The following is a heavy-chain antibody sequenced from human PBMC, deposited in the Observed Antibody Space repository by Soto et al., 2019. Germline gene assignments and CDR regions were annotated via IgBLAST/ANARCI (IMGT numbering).Heavy chain of an antibody. CDR1: GFTFSNAW. D-gene: IGHD2-2*01. CDR3: TTDPHSIVVVPTGP. Sequence: LRLSCAASGFTFSNAWMSWVRQAPGKGLEWVGRIKSKTDGGTTDYAAPVKGRFTISRDDSKNTLYLQMNSLKTEDTAVYYCTTDPHSIVVVPTGPWGQGTLVTVSS. J-gene: IGHJ5*02. V-gene: IGHV3-15*01. CDR2: IKSKTDGGTT.